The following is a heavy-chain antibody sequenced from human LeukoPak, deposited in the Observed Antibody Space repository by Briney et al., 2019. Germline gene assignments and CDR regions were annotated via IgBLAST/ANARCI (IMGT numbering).Heavy chain of an antibody. CDR1: GGSISSYY. Sequence: SEALSLTCTVSGGSISSYYWSWIRQPPGKGLEWIGYIYYSGSTNYNPSLKSRVTISVDTSKNQFSLKLSSVTAADTAVYYCARPINSSGWYGFGYWGQGTLVTVSS. V-gene: IGHV4-59*08. CDR2: IYYSGST. D-gene: IGHD6-19*01. J-gene: IGHJ4*02. CDR3: ARPINSSGWYGFGY.